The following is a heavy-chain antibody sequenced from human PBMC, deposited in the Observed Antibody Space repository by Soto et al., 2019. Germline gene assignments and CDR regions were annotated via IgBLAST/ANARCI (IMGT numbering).Heavy chain of an antibody. CDR2: MNPNSGNT. J-gene: IGHJ4*02. CDR3: AGPRNKK. Sequence: QVQLVQSGAEVKKPGASVKVSCKASGYTFTSYDINWVRQATGQGLEWMGWMNPNSGNTGYAQKFQGRVTMTRDTSVSTAYMELGSRRDEVTAVYYCAGPRNKKGGQGTPVTVSS. V-gene: IGHV1-8*01. CDR1: GYTFTSYD.